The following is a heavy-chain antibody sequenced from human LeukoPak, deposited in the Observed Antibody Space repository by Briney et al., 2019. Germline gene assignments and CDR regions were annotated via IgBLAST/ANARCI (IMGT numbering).Heavy chain of an antibody. J-gene: IGHJ4*02. Sequence: PSETLSLTCTVSGGSISSYYWSWIRQPPGKGLEWIGYIYYSGSTNYNPSLKSQVTISVDTSKNQFSLKLSSVTTADTAVYYCARVIVGATWYFDYWGQGTLVTVSS. CDR2: IYYSGST. V-gene: IGHV4-59*01. D-gene: IGHD1-26*01. CDR1: GGSISSYY. CDR3: ARVIVGATWYFDY.